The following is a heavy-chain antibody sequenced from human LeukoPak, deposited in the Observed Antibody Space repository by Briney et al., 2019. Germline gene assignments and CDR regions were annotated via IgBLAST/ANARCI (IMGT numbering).Heavy chain of an antibody. J-gene: IGHJ4*02. V-gene: IGHV3-7*05. CDR3: ARGRGLDY. CDR1: EFTFRSFW. Sequence: PGGSLRLSCAASEFTFRSFWMSWVRQAPGKGLEWVANIKQDGSEKYYVDSVKGRFTISRDNAKNSLYLQMNSLRAEDTAVYYCARGRGLDYWGQGTLVTVSS. CDR2: IKQDGSEK.